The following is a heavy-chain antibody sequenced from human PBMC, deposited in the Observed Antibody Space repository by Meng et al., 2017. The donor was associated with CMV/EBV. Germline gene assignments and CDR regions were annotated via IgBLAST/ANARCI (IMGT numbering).Heavy chain of an antibody. CDR1: GSFSGYY. CDR2: INHSGST. D-gene: IGHD2-2*01. V-gene: IGHV4-34*01. J-gene: IGHJ2*01. Sequence: GSFSGYYWSWIRQPPGKGLEWIGEINHSGSTNYNPSLKSRVTISVDTSKNQSSLKLSSVTAADTAVYYCARGRYCSSTSCPRGYFDLWGRGTLVTVSS. CDR3: ARGRYCSSTSCPRGYFDL.